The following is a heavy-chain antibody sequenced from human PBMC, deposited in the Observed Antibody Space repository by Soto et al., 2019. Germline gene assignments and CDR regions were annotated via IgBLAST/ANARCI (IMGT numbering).Heavy chain of an antibody. Sequence: ASVKVSCKASGYTFTSYAMHWVRQAPGQRLEWMGWINAGNGNTKYSQKFQGRVTITRDTSASTAYMEPSSLRSEDTAVYYCAATPLLYCSSTSCYSAWFDPWGQGTLVTVSS. J-gene: IGHJ5*02. V-gene: IGHV1-3*01. D-gene: IGHD2-2*01. CDR2: INAGNGNT. CDR1: GYTFTSYA. CDR3: AATPLLYCSSTSCYSAWFDP.